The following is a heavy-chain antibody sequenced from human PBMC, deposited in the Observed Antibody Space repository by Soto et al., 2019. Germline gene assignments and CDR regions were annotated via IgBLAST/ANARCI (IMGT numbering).Heavy chain of an antibody. CDR3: ARGEQYSGRIFDY. Sequence: PSQTLSLTCAITGDSVSSNSAGWSWVRQSPSRGLEWLGRAYYRSKWYYEYAVSVRGRITINPDTSKNQYSLQLNSVTPEDTAVYFCARGEQYSGRIFDYWGQGTLVTVSS. V-gene: IGHV6-1*01. J-gene: IGHJ4*01. D-gene: IGHD1-26*01. CDR1: GDSVSSNSAG. CDR2: AYYRSKWYY.